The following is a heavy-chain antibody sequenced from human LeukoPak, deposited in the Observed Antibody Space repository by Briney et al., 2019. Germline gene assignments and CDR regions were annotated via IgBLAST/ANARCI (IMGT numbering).Heavy chain of an antibody. V-gene: IGHV3-30*18. J-gene: IGHJ6*02. D-gene: IGHD6-19*01. CDR1: GFTFSSYG. CDR2: ISYDGSNK. Sequence: PGGSLRFSCAAAGFTFSSYGMHWVRQAPGKGLEWVAVISYDGSNKYYADSVKGRFTISRDNSKNTLYLQMNSLRAEDTAVYYCAKVAVAGYYYYGMDVWGQGTTVTVSS. CDR3: AKVAVAGYYYYGMDV.